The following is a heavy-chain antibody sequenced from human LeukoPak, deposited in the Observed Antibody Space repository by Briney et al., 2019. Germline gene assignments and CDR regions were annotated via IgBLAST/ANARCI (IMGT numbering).Heavy chain of an antibody. D-gene: IGHD6-13*01. CDR2: ISGSGGST. V-gene: IGHV3-23*01. J-gene: IGHJ3*02. CDR3: ASGRFSGSSWPGMTFDI. Sequence: GGSLRLSCTASGFTFSSYAMSWVRQAPGKGLEWVSAISGSGGSTYYADSVKGRFTISRDNSKNTLYLQMNSLRAEDTAVYYCASGRFSGSSWPGMTFDIWGQGTMVTVSS. CDR1: GFTFSSYA.